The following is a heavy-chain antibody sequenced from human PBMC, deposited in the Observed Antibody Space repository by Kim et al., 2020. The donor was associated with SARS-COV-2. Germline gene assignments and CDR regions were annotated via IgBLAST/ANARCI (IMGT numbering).Heavy chain of an antibody. Sequence: GGSLRLSCEASGFTFSNYWMNWVRQGPGKGLVWVSRINSDGGATHYADSVKGRFTISRDNAENTLHLQLNSLRVEDTAIYYCARGTCQQGFDPWGQGTLVTVSS. CDR2: INSDGGAT. CDR3: ARGTCQQGFDP. CDR1: GFTFSNYW. V-gene: IGHV3-74*01. J-gene: IGHJ5*02.